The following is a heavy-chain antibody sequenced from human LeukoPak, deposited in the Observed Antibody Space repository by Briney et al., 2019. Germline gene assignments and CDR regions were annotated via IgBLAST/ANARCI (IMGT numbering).Heavy chain of an antibody. CDR3: AKFLPTHIVVANYYFDY. CDR1: GFTFSSYA. Sequence: GGSLRLSCAASGFTFSSYAMSWIRQAPGKGLEWVSAISGSGGGTYYADSVKGRFTISRDNSKNTLYLQMNSLRAEDTAVYYCAKFLPTHIVVANYYFDYWGQGTLVTVSS. V-gene: IGHV3-23*01. CDR2: ISGSGGGT. J-gene: IGHJ4*02. D-gene: IGHD2-21*01.